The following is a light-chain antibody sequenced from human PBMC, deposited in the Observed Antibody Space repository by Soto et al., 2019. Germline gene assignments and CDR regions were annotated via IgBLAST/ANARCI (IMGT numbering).Light chain of an antibody. CDR3: CSYAGSGTWV. V-gene: IGLV2-23*01. J-gene: IGLJ3*02. CDR2: EGS. CDR1: SSDVGSYNL. Sequence: QSVMTQPACVSGSPGQSITISCTGTSSDVGSYNLVSWCQQHPGKAPKLMIYEGSKRPSGVSNRFSGSKSGNTASLTISGLQAEDEADYYCCSYAGSGTWVFGGGTKVTVL.